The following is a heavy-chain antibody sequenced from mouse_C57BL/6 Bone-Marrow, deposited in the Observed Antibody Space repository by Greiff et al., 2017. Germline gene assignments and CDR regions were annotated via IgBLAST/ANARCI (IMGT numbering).Heavy chain of an antibody. Sequence: EVMLVESGGGLVQPGASLRLSCAASGFTFTDYYMSWVRQPPGKAPEWLALIRHKANGYTTEYTASVKGRFTISRDNSQNILYLQMNTLRAEDCATYYCVNGDGNYPFDYWGQGTTLTVSS. D-gene: IGHD2-1*01. J-gene: IGHJ2*01. CDR2: IRHKANGYTT. CDR1: GFTFTDYY. V-gene: IGHV7-4*01. CDR3: VNGDGNYPFDY.